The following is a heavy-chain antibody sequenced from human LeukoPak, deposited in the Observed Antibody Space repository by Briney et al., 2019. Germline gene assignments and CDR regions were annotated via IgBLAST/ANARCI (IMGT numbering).Heavy chain of an antibody. Sequence: GGSLRLSCAASGFTFSSYAMSWVRQAPGKGLEWVANINQDGSDKYHVDSVKGRFTISRDNAKNSLYLQMNSLRAEDTAVYYCARGRGNTVTTERRPYYFDYWGQGTLVTVSS. V-gene: IGHV3-7*01. CDR1: GFTFSSYA. CDR2: INQDGSDK. CDR3: ARGRGNTVTTERRPYYFDY. J-gene: IGHJ4*02. D-gene: IGHD4-17*01.